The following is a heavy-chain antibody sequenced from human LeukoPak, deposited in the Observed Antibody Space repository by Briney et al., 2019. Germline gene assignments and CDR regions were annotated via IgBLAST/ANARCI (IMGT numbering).Heavy chain of an antibody. V-gene: IGHV3-30-3*01. J-gene: IGHJ3*02. CDR2: ISYDGSNK. CDR1: GFTFSSYA. Sequence: PGGSLRLSCSASGFTFSSYAMHWVRQAPGKGLEWVAVISYDGSNKYYADSVKGRFTISRDNSKNTLYLQMNSLRAEDTAVYYCVRDLGGGLWPNAFDIWGQGTMVTVSS. D-gene: IGHD3-16*01. CDR3: VRDLGGGLWPNAFDI.